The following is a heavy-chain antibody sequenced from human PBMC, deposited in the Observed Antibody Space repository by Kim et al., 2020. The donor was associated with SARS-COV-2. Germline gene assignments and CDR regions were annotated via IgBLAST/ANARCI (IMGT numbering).Heavy chain of an antibody. V-gene: IGHV3-43*01. CDR2: ISWYGDSK. J-gene: IGHJ4*02. CDR3: AKDVKGSSRWYYFDY. D-gene: IGHD6-13*01. CDR1: GFTFSDFT. Sequence: GGSLRLSCAASGFTFSDFTMHWVRQVPGKGLEWVSLISWYGDSKQYADSVKGRFSISRDNRKNSLYLQMNSLRPEDTALYYCAKDVKGSSRWYYFDYWGQGTLVTVSS.